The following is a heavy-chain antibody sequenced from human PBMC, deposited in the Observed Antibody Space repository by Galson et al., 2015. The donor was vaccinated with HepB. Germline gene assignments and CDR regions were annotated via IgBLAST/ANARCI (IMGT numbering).Heavy chain of an antibody. J-gene: IGHJ6*02. D-gene: IGHD6-6*01. V-gene: IGHV1-69*13. CDR3: SAVIAARLYYYGMDI. Sequence: SVKVSCKASGGTFSSYAISWVRQAPGQGLEWMGGIIPIFGIANYAQKFQGRVTITADESTSTAYMELSSLRSEDTAVYYCSAVIAARLYYYGMDIWGQGTTVTVSS. CDR2: IIPIFGIA. CDR1: GGTFSSYA.